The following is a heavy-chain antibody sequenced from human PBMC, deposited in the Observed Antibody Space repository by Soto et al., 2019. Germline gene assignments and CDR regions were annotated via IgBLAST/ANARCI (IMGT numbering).Heavy chain of an antibody. Sequence: HPGGSLRLSCAASGFTFSSYGMHWVRQAPGKGLEWVAVISYDGSNKYYADSVKGRFTISRDNSKNTLYLQMNSLRAEDTAVYYCAKDPQLRYFDWLRGEGFDYYMDVWGKGTTVTVSS. CDR3: AKDPQLRYFDWLRGEGFDYYMDV. CDR2: ISYDGSNK. V-gene: IGHV3-30*18. J-gene: IGHJ6*03. CDR1: GFTFSSYG. D-gene: IGHD3-9*01.